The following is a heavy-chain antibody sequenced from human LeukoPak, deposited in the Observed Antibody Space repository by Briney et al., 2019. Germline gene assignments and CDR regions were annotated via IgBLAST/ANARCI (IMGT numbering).Heavy chain of an antibody. CDR2: IYHSGST. CDR1: GGSISSSNW. D-gene: IGHD3-10*01. CDR3: ARARRNMVRGVIMRYYGMDV. Sequence: SETLSLTCAVSGGSISSSNWWSCVRQPPGKGLEWIGEIYHSGSTNYNPSLKSRVTISVDKSKNQFSLKLSSVTAADTAVYYCARARRNMVRGVIMRYYGMDVWGQGTTVTVSS. J-gene: IGHJ6*02. V-gene: IGHV4-4*02.